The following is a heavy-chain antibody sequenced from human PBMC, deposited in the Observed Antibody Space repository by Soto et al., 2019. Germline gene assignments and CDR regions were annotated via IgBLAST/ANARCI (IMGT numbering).Heavy chain of an antibody. D-gene: IGHD1-26*01. CDR2: IYWDDSK. V-gene: IGHV2-5*02. J-gene: IGHJ4*02. CDR1: GFSLTTDRVG. CDR3: AHAYGGRSLY. Sequence: QITLKESGPTLVKPTQTLTQTCTFSGFSLTTDRVGVGWIRQPPGEALEWLAVIYWDDSKTYRPSLESRLTITKDTSKTQVALTMTNMDSLDTATYYCAHAYGGRSLYWGQGTLVTVSS.